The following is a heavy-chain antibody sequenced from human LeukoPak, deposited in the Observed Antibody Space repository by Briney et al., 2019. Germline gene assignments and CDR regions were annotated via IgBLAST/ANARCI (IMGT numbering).Heavy chain of an antibody. J-gene: IGHJ4*02. Sequence: DSVKGRFTISRDNSKNTLYLQMNSLRAEDTAVYYCAKDQPTPGWGSYPHFDYWGQGTLVTVSS. D-gene: IGHD3-16*02. CDR3: AKDQPTPGWGSYPHFDY. V-gene: IGHV3-30*02.